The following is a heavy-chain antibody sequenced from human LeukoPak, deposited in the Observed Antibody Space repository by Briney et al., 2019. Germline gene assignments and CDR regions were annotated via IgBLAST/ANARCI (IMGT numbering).Heavy chain of an antibody. Sequence: PSGRFLRLSCAASGFTFSSYAMHWVRQAPGKGLEWVAVISYDGSNKYYADSVKGRFTISRDNSKNTLYLQMNSLRAEDTAVYYCARGITGYFDYWGQGTLVTVSS. CDR3: ARGITGYFDY. CDR2: ISYDGSNK. CDR1: GFTFSSYA. J-gene: IGHJ4*02. V-gene: IGHV3-30-3*01. D-gene: IGHD3-10*01.